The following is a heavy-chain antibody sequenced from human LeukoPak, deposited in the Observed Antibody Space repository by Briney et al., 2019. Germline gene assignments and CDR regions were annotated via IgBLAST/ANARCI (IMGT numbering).Heavy chain of an antibody. J-gene: IGHJ4*02. D-gene: IGHD4-23*01. Sequence: SETLSLTCTVSGGSISSYYWSWIRQPPGKGLEWIGYIYYSGSNNYNPSLKSRVTISVDTSKNQFSLKLSSVTAADTAVYYCARVYYGGNSGVFDYWGQGTLVTVSS. CDR3: ARVYYGGNSGVFDY. CDR2: IYYSGSN. V-gene: IGHV4-59*01. CDR1: GGSISSYY.